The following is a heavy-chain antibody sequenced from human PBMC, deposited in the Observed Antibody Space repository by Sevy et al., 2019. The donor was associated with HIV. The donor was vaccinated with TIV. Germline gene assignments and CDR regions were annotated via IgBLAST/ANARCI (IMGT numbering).Heavy chain of an antibody. V-gene: IGHV4-4*02. CDR1: GGSISSSNW. CDR2: IYHSGST. CDR3: ARTSGGSCYY. Sequence: SETLSLTCAVSGGSISSSNWWSWVRQPPGKGLVWIGEIYHSGSTNYNPSLRRPVTISVDKSKNQFSLKLSSVTAADTAVYYCARTSGGSCYYWGQGTLVTVSS. J-gene: IGHJ4*02. D-gene: IGHD2-15*01.